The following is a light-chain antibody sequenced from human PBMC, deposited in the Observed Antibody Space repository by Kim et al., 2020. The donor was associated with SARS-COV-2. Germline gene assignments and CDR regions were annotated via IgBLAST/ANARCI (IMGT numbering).Light chain of an antibody. CDR1: SSNIGSNY. J-gene: IGLJ3*02. V-gene: IGLV1-47*01. CDR3: SSWDDSLSGWV. CDR2: RNN. Sequence: QSVLTQPPSASETPGQRVSISCSGSSSNIGSNYVYWYQQFPGTAPKLLISRNNQRPSGVPDRFSGSESGTSASLAISGLRSEDEGDYYCSSWDDSLSGWVFGGGTKLTVL.